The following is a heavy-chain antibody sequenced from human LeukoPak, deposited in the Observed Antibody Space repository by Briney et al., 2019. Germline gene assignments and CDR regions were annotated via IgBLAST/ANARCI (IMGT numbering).Heavy chain of an antibody. CDR1: GFTFSSYS. Sequence: PGGSLRLSCAASGFTFSSYSMNWVRQAPGKGLEWVSSISSSSSYIYYADSVKGRFTISRDNAKNSLYLQMNSLRAEDTAVYYCARDHNLLAYSSSWPRHYYYYYGMDVWGQGTTVTVSS. CDR2: ISSSSSYI. CDR3: ARDHNLLAYSSSWPRHYYYYYGMDV. V-gene: IGHV3-21*01. J-gene: IGHJ6*02. D-gene: IGHD6-13*01.